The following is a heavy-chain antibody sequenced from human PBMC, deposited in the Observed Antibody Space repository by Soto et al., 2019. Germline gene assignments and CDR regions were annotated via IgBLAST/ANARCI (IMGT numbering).Heavy chain of an antibody. J-gene: IGHJ4*02. V-gene: IGHV3-23*01. CDR1: GFTFTSYG. D-gene: IGHD3-9*01. CDR3: ARDVGLDSDDFFAY. Sequence: AGGSLRLSCTASGFTFTSYGMGWVRQAPGKGLQWVSTIRGDGGQTHYTDSVNGRFSISRDNSKNTVYLQMDSLRAEDTAMYFCARDVGLDSDDFFAYWGQGTQVTVSS. CDR2: IRGDGGQT.